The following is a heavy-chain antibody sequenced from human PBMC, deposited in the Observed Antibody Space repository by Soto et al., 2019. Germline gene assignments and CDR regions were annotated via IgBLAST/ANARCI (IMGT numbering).Heavy chain of an antibody. D-gene: IGHD1-26*01. CDR1: GFTFNKSA. Sequence: QMQLVQSGPEVKKPGTSVKVSCKASGFTFNKSAMQWVRQARGQRPEWIGWIVLGSGNTNYAQRFQERVTIIRDMSTSTDYMELSSLRSEDTAVYYCAARISGGSYSYWGQGTLVTVSS. V-gene: IGHV1-58*02. CDR2: IVLGSGNT. CDR3: AARISGGSYSY. J-gene: IGHJ4*02.